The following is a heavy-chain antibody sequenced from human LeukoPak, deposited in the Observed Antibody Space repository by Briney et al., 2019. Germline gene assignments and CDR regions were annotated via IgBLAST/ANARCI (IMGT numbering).Heavy chain of an antibody. Sequence: SVKVSCKASGGTFSSYAISWVRQAPGQGLEWMGRIIPILGIANYAQKFQGRVTITADKSTSTAYMELSSLRSEDTAVYYCARRYCSSTSCYTNLYNWFDPWGQGTLVTVSS. D-gene: IGHD2-2*02. CDR3: ARRYCSSTSCYTNLYNWFDP. J-gene: IGHJ5*02. CDR2: IIPILGIA. CDR1: GGTFSSYA. V-gene: IGHV1-69*04.